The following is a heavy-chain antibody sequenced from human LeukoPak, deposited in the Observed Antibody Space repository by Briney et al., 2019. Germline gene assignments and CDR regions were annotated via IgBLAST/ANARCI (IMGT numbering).Heavy chain of an antibody. D-gene: IGHD3-10*01. CDR1: GFTFDDYA. CDR3: ARGRAYYYGSGSYRFDY. V-gene: IGHV3-53*01. CDR2: IYSGGTT. J-gene: IGHJ4*02. Sequence: GGSLRLSCAASGFTFDDYAMHWVRQAPGKGLEWVSLIYSGGTTYYADSVKGRFTISRDNYKNTLYLQMNSLRAEDTAVYYCARGRAYYYGSGSYRFDYWGEGTLVTVSS.